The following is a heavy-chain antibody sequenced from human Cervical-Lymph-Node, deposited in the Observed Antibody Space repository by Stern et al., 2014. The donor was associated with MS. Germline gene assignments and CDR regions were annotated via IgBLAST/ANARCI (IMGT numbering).Heavy chain of an antibody. CDR1: GGSISSSSYY. CDR2: IYYSGST. D-gene: IGHD6-19*01. Sequence: QLQLQESGPGLVKPSETLSLTCTVSGGSISSSSYYWGWIRQPPGQGLEWIGSIYYSGSTYYNPSLKSRVTISLDTSKNQFSLRLSSVTAADTAVYYCARSYSSGWEFDYWGQGTLVTVSS. V-gene: IGHV4-39*01. J-gene: IGHJ4*02. CDR3: ARSYSSGWEFDY.